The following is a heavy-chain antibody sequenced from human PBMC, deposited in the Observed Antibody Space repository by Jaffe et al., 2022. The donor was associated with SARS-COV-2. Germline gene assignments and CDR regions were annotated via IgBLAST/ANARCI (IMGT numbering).Heavy chain of an antibody. CDR1: GFTFDDYA. CDR3: AKDISVGLTPYYFDY. V-gene: IGHV3-9*01. D-gene: IGHD6-19*01. J-gene: IGHJ4*02. Sequence: EVQLVESGGGLVQPGRSLRLSCAASGFTFDDYAMHWVRQAPGKGLEWVSGISWNSGSLGYADSVKGRFTISRDNAKNSLYLQMTSLRPEDTALYYCAKDISVGLTPYYFDYWGQGTLVTVSS. CDR2: ISWNSGSL.